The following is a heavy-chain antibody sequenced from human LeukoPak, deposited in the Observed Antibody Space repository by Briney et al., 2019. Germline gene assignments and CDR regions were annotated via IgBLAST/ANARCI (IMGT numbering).Heavy chain of an antibody. CDR1: GFTFSSYA. D-gene: IGHD6-19*01. J-gene: IGHJ6*03. CDR3: ARGWEVAGYYYYYYMDV. V-gene: IGHV3-23*01. CDR2: ISGSGGST. Sequence: AGGSLRLSCAASGFTFSSYAMSWVRQAPGKGLEWVSAISGSGGSTYYADSVKGRFTISRDNSKNTLYLQMNSLRAEDTAVYYCARGWEVAGYYYYYYMDVWGKGTTVTVSS.